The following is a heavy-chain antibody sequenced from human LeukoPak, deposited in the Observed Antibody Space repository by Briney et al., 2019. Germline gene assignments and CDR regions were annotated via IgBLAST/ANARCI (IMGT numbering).Heavy chain of an antibody. CDR3: ARVADCTNGVCYSDDYSYVDV. Sequence: SETLSLTCTVSGGSISSYYWSWIRQPPGKGLEWIGYIYYSGSTNYNPSLKSRVTISVDTSKNQFSLKLSSVTAADTAVYYCARVADCTNGVCYSDDYSYVDVWGKGTTVTVSS. V-gene: IGHV4-59*01. J-gene: IGHJ6*03. D-gene: IGHD2-8*01. CDR2: IYYSGST. CDR1: GGSISSYY.